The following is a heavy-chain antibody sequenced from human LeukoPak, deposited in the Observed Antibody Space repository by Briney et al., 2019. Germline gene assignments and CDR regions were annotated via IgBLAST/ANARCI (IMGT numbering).Heavy chain of an antibody. Sequence: GGSLRLSCAASGFTFSSYAMNWVRQAPGKGLEWVSAISGSGGSTYYADSVKGRFTISRDNSKNTLYLQMNSLRAEDTAVYYCARGPYLGYCSGGSCNQFDYWAREPWSPSPQ. V-gene: IGHV3-23*01. CDR2: ISGSGGST. J-gene: IGHJ4*02. D-gene: IGHD2-15*01. CDR3: ARGPYLGYCSGGSCNQFDY. CDR1: GFTFSSYA.